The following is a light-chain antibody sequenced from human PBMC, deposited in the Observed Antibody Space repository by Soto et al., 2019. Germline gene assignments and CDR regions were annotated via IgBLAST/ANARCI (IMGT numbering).Light chain of an antibody. V-gene: IGKV3-20*01. Sequence: EIVLTQSPGTLSLSPGERATLSCRASQSVSSSYLAWYQQKPGQAPRLLIYGESSRATGIPDRFSGSGSGTDFTLTISRLEPEDFAVYHCQQYGPSPALTFGGGTKVEIK. CDR2: GES. CDR1: QSVSSSY. J-gene: IGKJ4*01. CDR3: QQYGPSPALT.